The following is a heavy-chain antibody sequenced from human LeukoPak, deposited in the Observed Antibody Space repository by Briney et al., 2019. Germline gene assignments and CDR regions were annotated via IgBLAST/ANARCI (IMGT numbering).Heavy chain of an antibody. Sequence: GGSLRLSCAASGFTFSPYGMHWVRQAPGKGLEWVAVISYDGSNKYYADSVKGRFTISRDNSKNTLYLQMNSLRAEDTAVYYCAKDVRYSGSYCDYWGQGTLVTVSS. V-gene: IGHV3-30*18. D-gene: IGHD1-26*01. CDR2: ISYDGSNK. CDR3: AKDVRYSGSYCDY. J-gene: IGHJ4*02. CDR1: GFTFSPYG.